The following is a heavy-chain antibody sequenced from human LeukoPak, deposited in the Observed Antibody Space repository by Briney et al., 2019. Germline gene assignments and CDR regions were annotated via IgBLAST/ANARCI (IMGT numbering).Heavy chain of an antibody. D-gene: IGHD6-6*01. Sequence: SVKVSCKASGGTFSSYAISWVRQAPGQGLEWMGGIIPIFGTANYAQKFQGRVTITAGESTSTAYMELSSLRSEDTAVYYCARETLAARKGGWFDPWGQGTLVTVSS. CDR1: GGTFSSYA. J-gene: IGHJ5*02. CDR2: IIPIFGTA. CDR3: ARETLAARKGGWFDP. V-gene: IGHV1-69*13.